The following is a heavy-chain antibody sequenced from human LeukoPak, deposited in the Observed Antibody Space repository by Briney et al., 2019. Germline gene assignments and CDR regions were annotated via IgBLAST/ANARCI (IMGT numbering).Heavy chain of an antibody. CDR1: GYSFNTYW. D-gene: IGHD1-26*01. J-gene: IGHJ4*02. CDR2: IYPGDSDT. V-gene: IGHV5-51*01. CDR3: ARQTYGSYYGX. Sequence: PGGSLRLSCKGSGYSFNTYWIAWVRQMPGKGLEWMGIIYPGDSDTTYSPSFQGQVTISADKSITTAYLQWSSLKASDTAMYYCARQTYGSYYGXXGQGTLVTVSS.